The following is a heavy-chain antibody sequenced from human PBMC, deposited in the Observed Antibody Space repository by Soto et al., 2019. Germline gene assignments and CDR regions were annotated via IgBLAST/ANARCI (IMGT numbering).Heavy chain of an antibody. J-gene: IGHJ5*02. CDR3: ARDGAEGGVVIDP. V-gene: IGHV4-59*01. CDR2: IYYSGST. Sequence: SETLSLTCTVSGGSISSYYWSWIRQPPGKGLEWIGYIYYSGSTNYNPSLKSRVTISVDTSKNQFSLKLSSVTAADTVVYYCARDGAEGGVVIDPWGQGTLVTVSS. D-gene: IGHD3-3*01. CDR1: GGSISSYY.